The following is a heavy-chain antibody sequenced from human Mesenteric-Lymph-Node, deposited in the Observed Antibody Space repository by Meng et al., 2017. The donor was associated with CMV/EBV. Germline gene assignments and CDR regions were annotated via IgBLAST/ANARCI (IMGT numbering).Heavy chain of an antibody. CDR2: INHSGST. D-gene: IGHD3-9*01. J-gene: IGHJ4*02. V-gene: IGHV4-34*01. CDR3: ARGSSYDILTGYFDY. Sequence: QVQLHQWGAGLLKPSETLSVTGAVHGGSFSGYYWNWIRQSPEKGLEWIGEINHSGSTTYNPSFTSRIIISVDTSTNQISLNMSSVTAADTAVYYCARGSSYDILTGYFDYWGQGALVTVSS. CDR1: GGSFSGYY.